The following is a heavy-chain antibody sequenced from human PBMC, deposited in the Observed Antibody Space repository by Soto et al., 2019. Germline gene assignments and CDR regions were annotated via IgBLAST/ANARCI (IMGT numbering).Heavy chain of an antibody. Sequence: PGGSLRRSCATSGFTFSSFDMDWVRQAPGKGLEWVSSIHRASTYIYYADSVRGRFTISRDNAKSSLYLQMNSLTVEDTAVYYCARRAVTTYHFFDYWGQGALVTVSS. V-gene: IGHV3-21*06. CDR2: IHRASTYI. D-gene: IGHD4-17*01. CDR1: GFTFSSFD. J-gene: IGHJ4*02. CDR3: ARRAVTTYHFFDY.